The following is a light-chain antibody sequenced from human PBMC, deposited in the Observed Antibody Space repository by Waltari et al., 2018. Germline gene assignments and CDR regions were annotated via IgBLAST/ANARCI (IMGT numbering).Light chain of an antibody. Sequence: QSALTQPASVSGSPGQSITIPCTATSSDVWNYNVFSWYQHHPGKAPKLMIYESNKRPAGVSDRFSGSKSGNRASLTISGLQAEDEADYYCCSYASSSGYVFGTGTEVTVL. CDR3: CSYASSSGYV. J-gene: IGLJ1*01. V-gene: IGLV2-23*01. CDR2: ESN. CDR1: SSDVWNYNV.